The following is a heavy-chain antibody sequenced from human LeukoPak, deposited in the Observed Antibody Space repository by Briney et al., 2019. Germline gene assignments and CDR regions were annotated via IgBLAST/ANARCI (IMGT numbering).Heavy chain of an antibody. D-gene: IGHD1-7*01. CDR1: GGSFSGYY. Sequence: SETLSLTRAVYGGSFSGYYWSWIRQPPGKGLEWIGEINHSGSTNYNPSLKSRVTISVDTSKDQFSLKLSSVTAADTAVYYCARGGLWHYRPRMGFDIWGQGTMVTVSS. V-gene: IGHV4-34*01. CDR2: INHSGST. CDR3: ARGGLWHYRPRMGFDI. J-gene: IGHJ3*02.